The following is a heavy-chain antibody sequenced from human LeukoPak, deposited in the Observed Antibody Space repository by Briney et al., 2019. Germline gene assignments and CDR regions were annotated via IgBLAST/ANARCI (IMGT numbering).Heavy chain of an antibody. D-gene: IGHD4-17*01. J-gene: IGHJ6*02. CDR2: IYYSGST. Sequence: PSQTLSLTCTVSGGSISSGGYYWSWIRQHPGKGLEWIGYIYYSGSTYYHPSLKSRVTISVDTSKNQFSLKLSSVTAADTAVYYCARDRGTVTTNYYYGMDVWGQGTTVTVS. V-gene: IGHV4-31*03. CDR1: GGSISSGGYY. CDR3: ARDRGTVTTNYYYGMDV.